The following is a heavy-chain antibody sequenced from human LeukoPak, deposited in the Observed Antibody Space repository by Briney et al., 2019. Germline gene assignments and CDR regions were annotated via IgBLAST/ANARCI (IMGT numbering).Heavy chain of an antibody. CDR1: GDSVSINSAG. V-gene: IGHV6-1*01. J-gene: IGHJ3*02. CDR2: TYLRSKWYN. D-gene: IGHD6-13*01. Sequence: TLSLTCAISGDSVSINSAGWKWLRQSPSRGLEWLGRTYLRSKWYNGYALWGESRLTINPDTSKNQFSLQPNSVTPEDTAVYWCARTPDIVAAGTNAFDIWGQGTMVTVSS. CDR3: ARTPDIVAAGTNAFDI.